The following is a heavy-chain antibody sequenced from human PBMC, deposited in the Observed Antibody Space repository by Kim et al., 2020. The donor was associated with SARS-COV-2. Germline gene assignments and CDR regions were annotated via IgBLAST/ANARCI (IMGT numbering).Heavy chain of an antibody. CDR3: ARGPSPLRFLEWLPTPEYFQH. CDR1: GYTFTSYY. V-gene: IGHV1-46*01. Sequence: ASVKVSCKASGYTFTSYYMHWVRQAPGQGLEWMGIINPSGGSTSYAQKFQGRVTMTRDTSTSTVYMELSSLRSEDTAVYYCARGPSPLRFLEWLPTPEYFQHWGQGTLVTVSS. J-gene: IGHJ1*01. CDR2: INPSGGST. D-gene: IGHD3-3*01.